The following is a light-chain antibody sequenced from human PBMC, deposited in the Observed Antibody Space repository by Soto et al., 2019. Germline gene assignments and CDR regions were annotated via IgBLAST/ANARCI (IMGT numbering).Light chain of an antibody. V-gene: IGLV2-14*01. CDR2: EVS. CDR1: SSDVGGYNY. J-gene: IGLJ3*02. Sequence: QSALTQPASVSVSPGQSITISCTGTSSDVGGYNYVSWYQQHPGKAPKVMIYEVSNRPSGVSNRFSGSKSGNTASLTISGLQAEDEADYYCSSYTSSNTWVFGGGTQLTVL. CDR3: SSYTSSNTWV.